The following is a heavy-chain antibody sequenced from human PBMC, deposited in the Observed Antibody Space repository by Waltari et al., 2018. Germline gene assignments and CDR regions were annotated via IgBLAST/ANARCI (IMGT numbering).Heavy chain of an antibody. D-gene: IGHD3-10*01. CDR3: AKDERLLLWFGVN. CDR2: ISGSGGST. Sequence: EVQLVESGGGLVQPGGSLRLSCAASGFTFSSYAMGWVRQAPGKGREWVSAISGSGGSTYYADSVKGRFTISRDNSKNTLYLQMNSLRAEDTAVYYCAKDERLLLWFGVNWGQGTLVTVSS. V-gene: IGHV3-23*04. J-gene: IGHJ4*02. CDR1: GFTFSSYA.